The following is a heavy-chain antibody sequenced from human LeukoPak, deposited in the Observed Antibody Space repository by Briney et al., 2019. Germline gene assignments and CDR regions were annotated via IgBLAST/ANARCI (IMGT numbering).Heavy chain of an antibody. CDR3: VAGYYYDSSGYYYWSY. J-gene: IGHJ4*02. CDR1: GFTFRNAW. CDR2: IKSKTGDGTT. D-gene: IGHD3-22*01. Sequence: GGSLRLSCAASGFTFRNAWMSWVRQAPGMGLEWVGRIKSKTGDGTTDYAAPVKGRFTISRDDSKNTLFLQMNSLKTDDTAVYYCVAGYYYDSSGYYYWSYWGQGTLVTVSS. V-gene: IGHV3-15*01.